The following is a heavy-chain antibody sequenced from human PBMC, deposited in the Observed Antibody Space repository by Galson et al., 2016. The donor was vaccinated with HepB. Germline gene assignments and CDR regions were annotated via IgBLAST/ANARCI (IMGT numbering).Heavy chain of an antibody. CDR2: ISSGSSYI. CDR3: ARDRGIQLWSRDGFDY. V-gene: IGHV3-21*01. CDR1: GFTFSTYS. J-gene: IGHJ4*02. Sequence: SLRLSCAASGFTFSTYSMNWVRQVPGKGPEWVSSISSGSSYIYYGDSLKGRFTISRDNAKNSLYLQMNSLRAEDTAVYYCARDRGIQLWSRDGFDYWGQGTLVTVSS. D-gene: IGHD5-18*01.